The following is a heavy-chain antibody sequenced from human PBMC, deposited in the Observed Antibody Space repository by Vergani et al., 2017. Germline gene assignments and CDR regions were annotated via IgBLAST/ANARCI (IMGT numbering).Heavy chain of an antibody. CDR3: AKLYCSSTSCIDAFDI. J-gene: IGHJ3*02. CDR2: ISGNSGSI. CDR1: GFTFDDYA. D-gene: IGHD2-2*01. V-gene: IGHV3-9*01. Sequence: EVQLVESGGGLVQPGRSLRLSCAASGFTFDDYAMHWVRQAPGKCLEWVSGISGNSGSIGYAYSVKGRFTISRDNAKNSLYLQMNSLRAEDTALYYCAKLYCSSTSCIDAFDIWGQGTMVTVSS.